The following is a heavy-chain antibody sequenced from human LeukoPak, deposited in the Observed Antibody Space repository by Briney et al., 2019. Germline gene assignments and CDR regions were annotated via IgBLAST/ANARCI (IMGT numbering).Heavy chain of an antibody. V-gene: IGHV3-21*01. CDR2: ISSSSSYI. Sequence: GGSLRLSCAASGFTLSSYSVNWVRQAPGKGLEWVSSISSSSSYIYYADSVKGRFTISRDNAKNSLYLQMNSLRAEDTAVYYCARAVDSWSYYDAFDIWGQGTMVTVSS. J-gene: IGHJ3*02. D-gene: IGHD1-26*01. CDR1: GFTLSSYS. CDR3: ARAVDSWSYYDAFDI.